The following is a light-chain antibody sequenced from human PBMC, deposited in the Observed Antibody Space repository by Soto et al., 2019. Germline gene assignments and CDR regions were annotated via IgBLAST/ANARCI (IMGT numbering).Light chain of an antibody. CDR2: DVS. Sequence: QSVLTQPASVSGSPGQSITISCTGTSSDVGGYNYVSWYQQHPGKAPKLMIYDVSNRPSGVSNRFSGSKSGNTASLTISGLQAEDEADQYCSSYTSSRTYVFGTGSKVTV. CDR1: SSDVGGYNY. V-gene: IGLV2-14*01. CDR3: SSYTSSRTYV. J-gene: IGLJ1*01.